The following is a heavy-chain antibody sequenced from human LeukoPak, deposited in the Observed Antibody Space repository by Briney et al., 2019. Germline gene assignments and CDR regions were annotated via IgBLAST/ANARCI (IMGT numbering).Heavy chain of an antibody. V-gene: IGHV1-24*01. CDR3: ATDAADTYSYGPGYYYGMDV. Sequence: ASVKVSCKVSGYTLTELSMHWVRQAPGKGLEWMGGFDPEDGETIYAQKFQGRVTMTGDTSTDTAYMELSSLRSEDTAVYYCATDAADTYSYGPGYYYGMDVWGQGTTVTVSS. D-gene: IGHD5-18*01. CDR2: FDPEDGET. J-gene: IGHJ6*02. CDR1: GYTLTELS.